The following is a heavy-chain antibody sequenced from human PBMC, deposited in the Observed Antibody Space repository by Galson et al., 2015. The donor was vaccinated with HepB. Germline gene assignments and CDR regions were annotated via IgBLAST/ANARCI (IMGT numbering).Heavy chain of an antibody. D-gene: IGHD4-11*01. CDR1: GFTFTGYY. CDR3: ARRFSNWVFD. Sequence: SVKVSCKASGFTFTGYYMHWVRQAPGQGLEWMGWINHNSGGTNYAQKFQGRVTMTRDKSISTAYMELSRLRSDDTAVYYCARRFSNWVFDWGQGTLVTVSS. CDR2: INHNSGGT. J-gene: IGHJ4*02. V-gene: IGHV1-2*02.